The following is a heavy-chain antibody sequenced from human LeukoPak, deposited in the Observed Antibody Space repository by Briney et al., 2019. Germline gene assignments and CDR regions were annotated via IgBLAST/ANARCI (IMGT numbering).Heavy chain of an antibody. D-gene: IGHD4-17*01. V-gene: IGHV3-64D*06. J-gene: IGHJ4*02. Sequence: PGGSLRLSCSASGFTFSSYSMHWVRQAPGKGLEYLLGITGNGGNTYYADSVKGRFTISRDNSKNTLYLHMSSLRVEDTAVYYCAKDLNYYGDFLDYWGQGTLVTVSS. CDR1: GFTFSSYS. CDR2: ITGNGGNT. CDR3: AKDLNYYGDFLDY.